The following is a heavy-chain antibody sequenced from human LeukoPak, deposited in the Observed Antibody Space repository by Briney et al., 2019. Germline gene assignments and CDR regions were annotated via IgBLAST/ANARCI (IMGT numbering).Heavy chain of an antibody. D-gene: IGHD6-19*01. CDR3: VQGHSSGWYWLDP. CDR2: ISGSGGST. J-gene: IGHJ5*02. V-gene: IGHV3-23*01. CDR1: QFTFSSYA. Sequence: GGSLRLSCAASQFTFSSYAMSWVRQAPGKGLEWVSTISGSGGSTYYADSVKGRFTISRDNSINTLYLRMNSLRGEDTAVYYCVQGHSSGWYWLDPWGQGTLVTVSS.